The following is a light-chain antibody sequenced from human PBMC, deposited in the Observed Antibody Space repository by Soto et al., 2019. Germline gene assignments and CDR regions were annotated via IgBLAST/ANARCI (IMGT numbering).Light chain of an antibody. V-gene: IGKV3-20*01. CDR3: QQHGSSLIT. Sequence: PPGSLSASVGDRVTITCRASQSIASYLDWYQQKPGQAPRLLIYGASNRATGIPDRFSGSGSGTDFTLTISRLESEDFAVYYCQQHGSSLITFGQGTRLEIK. J-gene: IGKJ5*01. CDR1: QSIASY. CDR2: GAS.